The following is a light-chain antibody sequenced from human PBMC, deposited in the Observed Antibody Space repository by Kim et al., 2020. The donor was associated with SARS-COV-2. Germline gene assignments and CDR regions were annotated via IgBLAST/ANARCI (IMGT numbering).Light chain of an antibody. Sequence: AIQLTQSPSSLSASVGDRVTITCRAGQGISDALAWYQQKPGRPPKPLISDASSLESGVQLRFSGSGSGTDFTLTISSLQPEDFATYYCQQFNTYPYTFGQGTKLEI. J-gene: IGKJ2*01. V-gene: IGKV1-13*02. CDR1: QGISDA. CDR2: DAS. CDR3: QQFNTYPYT.